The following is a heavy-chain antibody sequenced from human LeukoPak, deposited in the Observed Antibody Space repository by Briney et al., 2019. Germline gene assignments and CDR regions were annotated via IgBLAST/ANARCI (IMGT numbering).Heavy chain of an antibody. CDR1: GFTFSSYW. D-gene: IGHD3-10*01. CDR3: AGDGVGVLIYDY. J-gene: IGHJ4*02. V-gene: IGHV3-74*01. Sequence: PGGSLRLSCAASGFTFSSYWMYWVRQAPGKGLVWVSRINSDGSSTSYADSVKGRFTISSDNAKNTLYLQMNSLRAEDTAVYYCAGDGVGVLIYDYWGQGTLVTVSS. CDR2: INSDGSST.